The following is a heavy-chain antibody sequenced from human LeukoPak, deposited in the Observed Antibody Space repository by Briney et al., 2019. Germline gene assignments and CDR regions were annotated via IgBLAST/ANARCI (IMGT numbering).Heavy chain of an antibody. D-gene: IGHD6-13*01. V-gene: IGHV3-48*02. Sequence: QPGGSLRLSCAGSGFSISSYGMNWVRQAPGKGLEWLSYIRSDSSTKYYADSVEGRFTISRDNAQNSLYLQMNSLRDEDSGVYFCARDYSRWHGDFDVWGQGTMVTVSS. CDR3: ARDYSRWHGDFDV. CDR2: IRSDSSTK. CDR1: GFSISSYG. J-gene: IGHJ3*01.